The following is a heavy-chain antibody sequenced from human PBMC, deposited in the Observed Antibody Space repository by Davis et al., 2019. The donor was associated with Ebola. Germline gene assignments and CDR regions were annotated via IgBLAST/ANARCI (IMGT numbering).Heavy chain of an antibody. CDR1: GFTFSSYA. V-gene: IGHV3-23*01. Sequence: GESLKISCAASGFTFSSYAMSWVRQAPGKGLEWVSAISGSGGSTYYADSVKGRFTISRDNSKNTLYLQMNSLRAEDTAVYYCARDSDSGSYWGQGTLVTVSS. D-gene: IGHD1-26*01. J-gene: IGHJ4*02. CDR3: ARDSDSGSY. CDR2: ISGSGGST.